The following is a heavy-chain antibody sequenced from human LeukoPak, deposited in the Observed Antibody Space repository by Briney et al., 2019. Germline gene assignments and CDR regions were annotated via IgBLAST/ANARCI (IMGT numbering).Heavy chain of an antibody. CDR2: IYYSGST. CDR3: ARESGIAAAGSRGGIDY. Sequence: TSETLSLTCTVSGGSISSYYWSWIRQPPGKGLEWIGYIYYSGSTNYNPSLKSRVTISVDTSKNQFSLKLSSVTAADTAVYYCARESGIAAAGSRGGIDYWGQGTLVTVSS. CDR1: GGSISSYY. J-gene: IGHJ4*02. V-gene: IGHV4-59*12. D-gene: IGHD6-13*01.